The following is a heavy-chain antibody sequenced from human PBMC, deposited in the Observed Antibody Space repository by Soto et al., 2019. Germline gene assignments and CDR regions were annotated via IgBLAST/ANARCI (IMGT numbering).Heavy chain of an antibody. V-gene: IGHV4-59*08. CDR1: GGSISSYY. D-gene: IGHD3-3*01. CDR2: IYYSGST. J-gene: IGHJ4*02. CDR3: ARQAEWDFWSGYYDY. Sequence: SETLSLTCTVSGGSISSYYWSWIRQPPGKGLEWIGYIYYSGSTNYNPSLKSRVTISVDTSKNQFSLKLSSVTAADTAVYYCARQAEWDFWSGYYDYWGQGTLVTVSS.